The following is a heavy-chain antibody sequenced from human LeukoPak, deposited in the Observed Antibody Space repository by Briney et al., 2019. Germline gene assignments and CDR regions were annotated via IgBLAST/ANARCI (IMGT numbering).Heavy chain of an antibody. V-gene: IGHV3-48*03. D-gene: IGHD6-13*01. Sequence: GGSLRLSCAASGFTLSSYEMNWVRLAPGKGLEWISYISRTGNSIYYADSVKGRFTISRDSAKNSLYLQMNSLKAEDTAVCYCARGPYSSNWYVDYWGQGTLVTVAS. J-gene: IGHJ4*02. CDR1: GFTLSSYE. CDR3: ARGPYSSNWYVDY. CDR2: ISRTGNSI.